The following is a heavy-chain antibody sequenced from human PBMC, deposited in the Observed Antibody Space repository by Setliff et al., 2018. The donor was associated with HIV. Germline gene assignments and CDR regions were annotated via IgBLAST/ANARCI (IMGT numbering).Heavy chain of an antibody. CDR3: ARLRRREGVFDI. Sequence: KSSETLSLTCSVSGGSISSDYYNWGWIRQPPGKGLEWIGTLHHSGTTYYNPSLMSRVTISVDTSKNLFSLKLSSATAADTAIYYCARLRRREGVFDIWGQGTMVTVSS. J-gene: IGHJ3*02. V-gene: IGHV4-39*01. CDR1: GGSISSDYYN. D-gene: IGHD1-26*01. CDR2: LHHSGTT.